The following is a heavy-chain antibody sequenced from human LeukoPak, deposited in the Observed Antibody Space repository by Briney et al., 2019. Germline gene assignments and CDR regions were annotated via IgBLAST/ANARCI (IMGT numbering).Heavy chain of an antibody. CDR1: GLTGSHNY. CDR3: IVFGDSNH. Sequence: GGSLRLSRAASGLTGSHNYVSWVRQAPGKGLEWVSAIHTSGDTCYADSVKGRFTISRDTSKNTLYLQINSLRVEDTAVYYCIVFGDSNHWGQGTLVTVSS. V-gene: IGHV3-53*01. D-gene: IGHD4-17*01. J-gene: IGHJ5*02. CDR2: IHTSGDT.